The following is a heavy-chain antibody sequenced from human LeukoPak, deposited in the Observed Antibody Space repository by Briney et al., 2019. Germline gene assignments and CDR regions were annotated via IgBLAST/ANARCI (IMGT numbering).Heavy chain of an antibody. CDR3: ARGNWNDEGFFDY. Sequence: GGSLRLSCAASGFTFSTYSMNWLRQAPGKGLEWVSSISDRSDYIYYAASLKGRFSISRDNANNSLYLLMNSLRAEDTAIYYCARGNWNDEGFFDYWGQGILVTVSS. CDR1: GFTFSTYS. J-gene: IGHJ4*02. CDR2: ISDRSDYI. V-gene: IGHV3-21*01. D-gene: IGHD1-1*01.